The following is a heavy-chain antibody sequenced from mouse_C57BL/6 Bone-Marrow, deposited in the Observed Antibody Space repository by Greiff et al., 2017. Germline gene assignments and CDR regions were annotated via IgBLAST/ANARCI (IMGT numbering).Heavy chain of an antibody. CDR3: ARTGLGQFYAMDY. D-gene: IGHD2-4*01. V-gene: IGHV1-4*01. CDR1: GYTFTSYT. J-gene: IGHJ4*01. CDR2: INPSSGYT. Sequence: QVQLLQSGADLARPGASVKMSCKASGYTFTSYTMYWVNQRPGKGLEWIGYINPSSGYTKYKQKFKDKVTLTADKSDNTAYMQLSSLTSEDSAVYYCARTGLGQFYAMDYWGQGTSVTVSS.